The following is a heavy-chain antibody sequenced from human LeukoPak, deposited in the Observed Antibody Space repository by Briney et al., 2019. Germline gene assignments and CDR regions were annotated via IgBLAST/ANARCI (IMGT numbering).Heavy chain of an antibody. CDR3: VKDSITMVRGVSKLDY. CDR2: ISSNGGST. D-gene: IGHD3-10*01. V-gene: IGHV3-64D*06. CDR1: GFTFSSYA. J-gene: IGHJ4*02. Sequence: PGGSLRLSCSASGFTFSSYAMHWVRQAPGKGLEYVSAISSNGGSTYYADSVKGRFTISRDNSKNTLYLQMSSLRAEDTAVYYCVKDSITMVRGVSKLDYWGQGTLVTVSS.